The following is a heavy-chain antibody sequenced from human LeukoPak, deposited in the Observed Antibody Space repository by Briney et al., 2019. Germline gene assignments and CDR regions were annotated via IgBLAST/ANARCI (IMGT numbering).Heavy chain of an antibody. Sequence: PGGSLRLSCAASGFTFSSYSMNWVRQAPGKGLEWVSYISSSGSTIYYADSVKVRFTISRDNAKNSLYLQMNSLRAEDTAVYYCARVGTVTTYYFDYWGQGTLVTVSS. CDR2: ISSSGSTI. CDR1: GFTFSSYS. V-gene: IGHV3-48*04. D-gene: IGHD4-17*01. CDR3: ARVGTVTTYYFDY. J-gene: IGHJ4*02.